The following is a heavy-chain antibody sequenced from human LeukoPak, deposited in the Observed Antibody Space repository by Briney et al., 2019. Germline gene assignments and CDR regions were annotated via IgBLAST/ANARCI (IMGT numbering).Heavy chain of an antibody. CDR1: GFTFGDYA. Sequence: GGSLRPXCRASGFTFGDYAMSWVRRAPGKGLEWVGFIRSKAYGVTTEYAASVKGRFTISREDSKSIAYLQTNSLKTEDTAVYYCTRALCSSTSCYGYQYYFDYWGQGTLVTVSS. J-gene: IGHJ4*02. D-gene: IGHD2-2*01. CDR2: IRSKAYGVTT. CDR3: TRALCSSTSCYGYQYYFDY. V-gene: IGHV3-49*04.